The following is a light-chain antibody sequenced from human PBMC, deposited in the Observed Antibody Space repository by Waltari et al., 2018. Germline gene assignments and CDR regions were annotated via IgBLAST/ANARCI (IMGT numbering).Light chain of an antibody. J-gene: IGKJ2*01. CDR1: QDISNY. CDR2: DAS. Sequence: DIQMTQSPSSLSASVGDRVTITRQASQDISNYLNWYPQKPGKAPKLLIYDASNLETGVPSRFSGSGSGTDFTFTISSLQPEDIATYYCQQYDNLPPYTFGQGTKLEIK. V-gene: IGKV1-33*01. CDR3: QQYDNLPPYT.